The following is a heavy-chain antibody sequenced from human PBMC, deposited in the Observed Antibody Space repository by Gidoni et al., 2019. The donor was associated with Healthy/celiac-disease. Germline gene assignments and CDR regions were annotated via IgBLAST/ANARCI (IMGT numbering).Heavy chain of an antibody. D-gene: IGHD5-12*01. CDR2: ISWNSGSI. J-gene: IGHJ6*02. CDR1: GFTFDDYA. CDR3: AKDSGYANAVYYGMDV. Sequence: EVQLVESGGGLVQPGRSLRLSCAASGFTFDDYAMHWVRQAPGKGLEWVSGISWNSGSIGYADSVKGRFTISRDNAKNSLYLQMNSLRAEDTALYYCAKDSGYANAVYYGMDVWGQGTTVTVSS. V-gene: IGHV3-9*01.